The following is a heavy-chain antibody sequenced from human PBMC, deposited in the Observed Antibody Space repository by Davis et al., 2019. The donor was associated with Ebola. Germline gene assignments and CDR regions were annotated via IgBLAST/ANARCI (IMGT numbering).Heavy chain of an antibody. CDR1: GYTFTSYY. V-gene: IGHV1-46*01. J-gene: IGHJ4*02. Sequence: AASVKVSCKASGYTFTSYYMHWVRQAPGQGLEWMGIINPSGGSTSYAQKFQGWVTMTRDTSISTAYMELSRLRSDDTAVYYCARDSSSFLFDYWGQGTLVTVSS. D-gene: IGHD6-6*01. CDR3: ARDSSSFLFDY. CDR2: INPSGGST.